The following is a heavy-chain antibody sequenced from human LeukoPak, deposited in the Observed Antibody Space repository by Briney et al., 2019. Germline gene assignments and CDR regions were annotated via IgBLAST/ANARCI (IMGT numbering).Heavy chain of an antibody. CDR3: ARVVPVFMVRAPSQEHQDYFDY. D-gene: IGHD3-10*01. CDR2: INPSGSST. V-gene: IGHV1-46*01. CDR1: GYTFTSYY. J-gene: IGHJ4*02. Sequence: GASVKLSCKASGYTFTSYYMHWDRQAPGQGLEWMGIINPSGSSTSYAQKFQGRVTMTRDTSISTAYMELSRLRSDDTAVYYCARVVPVFMVRAPSQEHQDYFDYWGQGTLVTVSS.